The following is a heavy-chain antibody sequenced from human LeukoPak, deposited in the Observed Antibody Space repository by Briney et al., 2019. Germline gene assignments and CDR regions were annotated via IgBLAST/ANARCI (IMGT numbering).Heavy chain of an antibody. V-gene: IGHV1-18*01. D-gene: IGHD1-7*01. Sequence: AASVKVSCKASGYTFTRYGISWVRQAPGQGLQWLGWISASNGNTNYAQKFRDRATMSTDTSTGTAYLDVRSLTSDDTAVYYCARDHSNWNYAPDFWGQGTLVIVSS. J-gene: IGHJ4*02. CDR2: ISASNGNT. CDR1: GYTFTRYG. CDR3: ARDHSNWNYAPDF.